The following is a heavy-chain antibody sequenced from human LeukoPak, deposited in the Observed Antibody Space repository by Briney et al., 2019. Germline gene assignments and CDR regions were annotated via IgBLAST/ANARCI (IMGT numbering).Heavy chain of an antibody. CDR2: IYYSGST. CDR1: GGSISSYY. CDR3: ARDLRYSYGDYYYYYVDV. Sequence: PSETLSLTCTVSGGSISSYYWSWIRQPPGKGLAWIGYIYYSGSTNYNPSLKSRVTISVDTSKNQFSLKLSSVTAADTAVYYCARDLRYSYGDYYYYYVDVWGKGTTVTISS. D-gene: IGHD5-18*01. J-gene: IGHJ6*03. V-gene: IGHV4-59*01.